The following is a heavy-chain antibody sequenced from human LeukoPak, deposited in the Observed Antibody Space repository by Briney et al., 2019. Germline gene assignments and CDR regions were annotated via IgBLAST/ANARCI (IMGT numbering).Heavy chain of an antibody. CDR2: IIPNLGTT. V-gene: IGHV1-69*04. J-gene: IGHJ4*02. D-gene: IGHD3-22*01. Sequence: AASVKVSCKASGGTSNSHAISWGRQAPGQGLEWMGRIIPNLGTTNRAQNFQDRVTLTADKSTNTAYMELTSLTSDDTAVYYCATTNDGGGYQWGDFFDFWGQGTLVTVSS. CDR3: ATTNDGGGYQWGDFFDF. CDR1: GGTSNSHA.